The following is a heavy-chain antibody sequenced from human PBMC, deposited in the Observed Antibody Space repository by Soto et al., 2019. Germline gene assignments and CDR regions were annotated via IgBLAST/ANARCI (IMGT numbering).Heavy chain of an antibody. V-gene: IGHV4-39*01. D-gene: IGHD2-8*01. CDR1: GYSLRSSYHY. CDR3: VRVEMYAGEFAPNFDR. J-gene: IGHJ4*02. Sequence: PSETLFLTCTVSGYSLRSSYHYWGGMRQLPGKGLGWIGSIYDTGNTYHHPSRKSPIHISLDMATNEIPLRLRAASVADTAVYYCVRVEMYAGEFAPNFDRWGQGALVTVSS. CDR2: IYDTGNT.